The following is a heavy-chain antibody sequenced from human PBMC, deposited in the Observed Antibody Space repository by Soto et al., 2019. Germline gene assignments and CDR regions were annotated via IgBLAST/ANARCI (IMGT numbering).Heavy chain of an antibody. CDR1: GFTFNRYS. J-gene: IGHJ5*02. D-gene: IGHD3-22*01. CDR2: VTSSSSSM. Sequence: EVQLVESGGGLVKPGGSLRLSCAASGFTFNRYSMNWVRQAPGKGLEWVSSVTSSSSSMLYADSVKGRFTISRDDAKDSLFLQMNSLRADDTAVYYCAREADFASSGYVLTSWGQGTLVTVSS. CDR3: AREADFASSGYVLTS. V-gene: IGHV3-21*02.